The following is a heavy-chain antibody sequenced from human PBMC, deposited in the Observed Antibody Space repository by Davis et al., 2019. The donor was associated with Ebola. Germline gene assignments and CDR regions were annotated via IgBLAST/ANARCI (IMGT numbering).Heavy chain of an antibody. Sequence: GESLKISCAASGFTFSSYGMHWVRQAPGKGLEWVAVISYDGSNKYYADSAKGRFTISRDNSKNTRYLQMNSLRAEDTAVYYCAREAGATVTLYYYGMDVWGKGTTVTVSS. CDR3: AREAGATVTLYYYGMDV. V-gene: IGHV3-30*03. CDR2: ISYDGSNK. D-gene: IGHD4-11*01. CDR1: GFTFSSYG. J-gene: IGHJ6*04.